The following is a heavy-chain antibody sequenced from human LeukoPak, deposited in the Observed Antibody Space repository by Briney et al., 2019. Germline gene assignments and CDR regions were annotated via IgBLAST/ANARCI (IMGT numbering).Heavy chain of an antibody. J-gene: IGHJ6*03. CDR2: ISAYNGNT. V-gene: IGHV1-18*01. D-gene: IGHD2-21*02. CDR3: ARDGGDCGGDCFSGYYYMDV. Sequence: GASVRVSCKASGYTFTSYGISWVRQAPGQGLEWMGWISAYNGNTNYAQKLQGRVTMTRDTSTSTVYMELSSLRSEDTAVYYCARDGGDCGGDCFSGYYYMDVWGKGTTVTISS. CDR1: GYTFTSYG.